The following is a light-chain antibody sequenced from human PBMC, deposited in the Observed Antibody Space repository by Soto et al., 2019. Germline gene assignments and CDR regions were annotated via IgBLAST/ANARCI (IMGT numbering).Light chain of an antibody. J-gene: IGLJ1*01. V-gene: IGLV2-8*01. CDR3: SSYTDRKNLV. CDR2: DVT. CDR1: SSDIGGYNS. Sequence: QSVLTQSPSASGSPGQSVTISCTGTSSDIGGYNSVSWYQQHPGKAPKVMIYDVTKRPSGVPDRSSGSKSGNTASLTVSALQAEDEADYYCSSYTDRKNLVFGTG.